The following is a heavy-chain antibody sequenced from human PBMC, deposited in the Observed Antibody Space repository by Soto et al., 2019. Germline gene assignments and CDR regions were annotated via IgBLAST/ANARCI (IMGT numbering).Heavy chain of an antibody. CDR3: ASIVATKANYYYYGMDV. J-gene: IGHJ6*02. CDR1: GGSISSGGYS. CDR2: IYHSGST. V-gene: IGHV4-30-2*01. Sequence: PSETLSLTCAVSGGSISSGGYSWSWIRQPPGKGLEWIGYIYHSGSTNYNPSLKSRVTISVDTSKNQFSLKLSSVTAADTAVYYCASIVATKANYYYYGMDVWGQGTTVTVS. D-gene: IGHD5-12*01.